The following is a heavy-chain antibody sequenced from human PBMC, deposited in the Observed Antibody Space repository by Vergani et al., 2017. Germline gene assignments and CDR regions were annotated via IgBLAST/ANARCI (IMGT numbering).Heavy chain of an antibody. CDR2: ISWNSGSI. J-gene: IGHJ4*02. V-gene: IGHV3-9*01. CDR3: AKVNHYCSSTSCYFDY. CDR1: GFTFDDYA. D-gene: IGHD2-2*01. Sequence: EVLLVESGGGLVQPGRSLRLSCAASGFTFDDYAMHWVRQAPGKGLECVSGISWNSGSIGYADSVKGRFTISRDNAKNSLYLQMNSLRAEDTALYYCAKVNHYCSSTSCYFDYWGQGTLVTVSS.